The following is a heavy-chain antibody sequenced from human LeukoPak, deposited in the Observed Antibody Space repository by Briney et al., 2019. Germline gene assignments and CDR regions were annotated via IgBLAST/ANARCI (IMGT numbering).Heavy chain of an antibody. CDR1: GYSISSGYY. D-gene: IGHD5-18*01. CDR3: AREGDTAMAPLR. Sequence: PSETLSLTCTVSGYSISSGYYWGWIRQPPGKGLEWIGSIYHSGSTYYNPSLKSRVTISVDTSKNQFSLKLSSVTAADTAVYYCAREGDTAMAPLRWGQGTLVTVSS. J-gene: IGHJ4*02. V-gene: IGHV4-38-2*02. CDR2: IYHSGST.